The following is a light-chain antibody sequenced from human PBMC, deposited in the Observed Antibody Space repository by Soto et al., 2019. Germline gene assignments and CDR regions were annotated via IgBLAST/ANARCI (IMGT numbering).Light chain of an antibody. J-gene: IGKJ2*01. CDR2: GAS. Sequence: EIVLTQSPGTLSLSPGERATLSCRASQRVSSSYLAWYQQKPGQAPRLLIYGASSRATSIPDRFSGSGSGTDFTLTISRLEPEDFSVYYCQQYGSSPKYTFGQGTTLPIK. CDR3: QQYGSSPKYT. V-gene: IGKV3-20*01. CDR1: QRVSSSY.